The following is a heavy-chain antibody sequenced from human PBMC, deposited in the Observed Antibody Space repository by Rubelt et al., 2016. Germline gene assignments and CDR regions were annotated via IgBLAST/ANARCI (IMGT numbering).Heavy chain of an antibody. CDR2: INHSGST. CDR3: ARGLRLQLAYGMDV. J-gene: IGHJ6*02. Sequence: QVQLQQWGAGLLKPPETLSLPCAVYGGSFSGYYWSWIRQPPGKGLEWIGEINHSGSTNYNPSRKGGVTRSVEPSKSQVSLELSSVTAADTAVYYCARGLRLQLAYGMDVWGQGTTVTVSS. CDR1: GGSFSGYY. V-gene: IGHV4-34*01. D-gene: IGHD6-6*01.